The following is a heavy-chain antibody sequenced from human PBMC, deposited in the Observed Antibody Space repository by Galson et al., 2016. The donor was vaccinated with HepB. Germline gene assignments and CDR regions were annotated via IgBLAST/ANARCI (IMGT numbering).Heavy chain of an antibody. V-gene: IGHV3-30*18. Sequence: SLRLSCAASGFSFNTYGMHWVRQAPGKGLEWVAVISSGGTNQYYADSVKGRFTISRDNSKNTVNLQMNSLRPEDTAVYYCAKDPYYYGSGSYYFDYWGQGTLVTASS. CDR1: GFSFNTYG. J-gene: IGHJ4*02. D-gene: IGHD3-10*01. CDR3: AKDPYYYGSGSYYFDY. CDR2: ISSGGTNQ.